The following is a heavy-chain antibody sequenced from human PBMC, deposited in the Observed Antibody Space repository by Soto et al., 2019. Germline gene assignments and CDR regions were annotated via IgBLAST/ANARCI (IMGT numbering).Heavy chain of an antibody. V-gene: IGHV3-30-3*01. CDR3: ARGNAAMASDI. CDR1: GFTFSSYA. J-gene: IGHJ3*02. Sequence: GGSLRLSCAASGFTFSSYAVRWVRQAPGKGLEWVAVISYDGSNKYYADSVKGRFTISRDNSKNTLYLQMNSLRAEDTAVYYCARGNAAMASDIWGQGTMVTVS. CDR2: ISYDGSNK. D-gene: IGHD5-18*01.